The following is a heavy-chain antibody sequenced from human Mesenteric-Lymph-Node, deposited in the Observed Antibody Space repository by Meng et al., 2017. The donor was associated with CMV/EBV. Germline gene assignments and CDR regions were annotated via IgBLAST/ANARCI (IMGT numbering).Heavy chain of an antibody. CDR2: IYNTGTT. D-gene: IGHD4/OR15-4a*01. Sequence: TGSGGSLISGGYYWSWIRQNPGKGREWMGYIYNTGTTYYNPSLKGRVAFSIDTSKNQFFLKLNSVTAADTAVYYCARDFTSNDNFFDPWGQGTLVTVSS. CDR3: ARDFTSNDNFFDP. V-gene: IGHV4-31*02. J-gene: IGHJ5*02. CDR1: GGSLISGGYY.